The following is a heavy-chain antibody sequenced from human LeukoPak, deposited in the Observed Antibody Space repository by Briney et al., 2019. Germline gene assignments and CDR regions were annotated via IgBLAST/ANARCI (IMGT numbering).Heavy chain of an antibody. Sequence: SETVSLTCAVYGGSFSGYYWSWIRQPPGKGLEWSGEINHSGSTNYNPSLKSRFTISVDTSKNQFSLKLSSVTAADTAVYYCARKTMVRGVILLGLDVWGKGTTVTVSS. D-gene: IGHD3-10*01. J-gene: IGHJ6*04. V-gene: IGHV4-34*01. CDR2: INHSGST. CDR1: GGSFSGYY. CDR3: ARKTMVRGVILLGLDV.